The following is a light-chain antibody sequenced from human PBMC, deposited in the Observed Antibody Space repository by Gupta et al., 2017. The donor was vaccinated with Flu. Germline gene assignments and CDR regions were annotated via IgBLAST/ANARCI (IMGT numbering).Light chain of an antibody. J-gene: IGLJ1*01. CDR1: TNDVGGYNY. Sequence: STTISCTGTTNDVGGYNYVSWYQQHPGKAPKLMIFEVSHRPAGVSNRFSGSKSGNTASLTISGLQAEDEADYYCSSFTTRSTTVFGTGTTVTVL. V-gene: IGLV2-14*01. CDR2: EVS. CDR3: SSFTTRSTTV.